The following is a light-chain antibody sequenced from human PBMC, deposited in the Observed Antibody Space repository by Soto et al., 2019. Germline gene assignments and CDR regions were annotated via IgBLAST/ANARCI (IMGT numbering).Light chain of an antibody. J-gene: IGKJ1*01. Sequence: DIQMTQSPSTLSASGGGTVIITCRASQRFSCWLAWYQHRPGMAPKLLIYKASTLQSGVPSTFSGTGDGTEFTLTISRLQPDDSATYYCPQYDVLSTFGQGTKVDI. CDR3: PQYDVLST. V-gene: IGKV1-5*03. CDR2: KAS. CDR1: QRFSCW.